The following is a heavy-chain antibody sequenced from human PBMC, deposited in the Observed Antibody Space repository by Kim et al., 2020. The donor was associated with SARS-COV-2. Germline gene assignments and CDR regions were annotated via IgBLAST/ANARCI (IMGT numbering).Heavy chain of an antibody. D-gene: IGHD3-10*01. J-gene: IGHJ4*02. Sequence: ADSGKGRFTIHRDNSKNTLYLQMNSLGAEDTAVYYCAKGGFGELLALDYWDQGTLVTVSS. CDR3: AKGGFGELLALDY. V-gene: IGHV3-30*02.